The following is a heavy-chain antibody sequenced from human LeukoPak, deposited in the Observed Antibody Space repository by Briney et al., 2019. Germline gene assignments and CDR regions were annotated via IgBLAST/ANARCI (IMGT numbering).Heavy chain of an antibody. V-gene: IGHV3-21*01. CDR3: ARVDSSGYVDY. CDR2: ISSSSYI. CDR1: GFTFSSYS. Sequence: GGSLRLSCAASGFTFSSYSMNWVRQAPGKGLEWVSSISSSSYIYYADSVKGRFTTSRDNAKNSLYLQMNSLRAEDTAVYYCARVDSSGYVDYWGQGTLVTVSS. J-gene: IGHJ4*02. D-gene: IGHD3-22*01.